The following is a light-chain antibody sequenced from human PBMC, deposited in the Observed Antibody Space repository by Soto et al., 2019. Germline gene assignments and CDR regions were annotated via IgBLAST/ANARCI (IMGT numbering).Light chain of an antibody. CDR2: DAS. V-gene: IGKV3D-15*01. CDR3: QQYGSSPLT. CDR1: ESVSRN. Sequence: VVMTQSPATLSVSPGERATLSCMASESVSRNLAWYQQKPGQAPRLVIYDASNRAAGIPDRFSGSGSGTDFTLTISGLEPEDFALYYCQQYGSSPLTFGGGTKVDIK. J-gene: IGKJ4*01.